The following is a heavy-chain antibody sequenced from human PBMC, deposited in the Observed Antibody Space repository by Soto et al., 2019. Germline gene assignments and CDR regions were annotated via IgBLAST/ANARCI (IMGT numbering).Heavy chain of an antibody. D-gene: IGHD1-26*01. CDR3: ARDRRELRRGLYNAFDV. CDR2: ISGYNGDT. Sequence: ASVKVSCKASGYTFTNYGISWVRQAPAQGLECMGWISGYNGDTNYAQKFQGRVTMTTDTSTSTAYMELRSVRSDDTAVYYCARDRRELRRGLYNAFDVWGQGTTVTVSS. CDR1: GYTFTNYG. V-gene: IGHV1-18*04. J-gene: IGHJ6*02.